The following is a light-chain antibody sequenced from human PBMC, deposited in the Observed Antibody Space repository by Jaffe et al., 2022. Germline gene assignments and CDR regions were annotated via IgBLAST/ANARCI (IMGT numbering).Light chain of an antibody. CDR3: AAWDDSLNGVV. CDR2: SNN. CDR1: SSNIGRNT. J-gene: IGLJ2*01. V-gene: IGLV1-44*01. Sequence: QSVLTQSPSASGSPGQRVTISCSGSSSNIGRNTVNWYQQLPGTAPKLLIYSNNQRPSGVPDRLSGSKSGTSASLAISGLQSEDEADYYCAAWDDSLNGVVFGGGTKLTVL.